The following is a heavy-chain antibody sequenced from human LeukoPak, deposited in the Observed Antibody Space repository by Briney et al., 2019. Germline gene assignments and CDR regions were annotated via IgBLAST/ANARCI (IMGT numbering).Heavy chain of an antibody. J-gene: IGHJ4*02. V-gene: IGHV4-34*01. Sequence: SETLSLTCAVYGGSFSGYYWSWIRQPPGKGLEWIGEINHSGSTNYNPSLKSRVTISVDTSKNQFSLKLSSVTAADTAVYYCARRRSSGWYRSFDYWGQGTLVTVSS. CDR3: ARRRSSGWYRSFDY. D-gene: IGHD6-19*01. CDR2: INHSGST. CDR1: GGSFSGYY.